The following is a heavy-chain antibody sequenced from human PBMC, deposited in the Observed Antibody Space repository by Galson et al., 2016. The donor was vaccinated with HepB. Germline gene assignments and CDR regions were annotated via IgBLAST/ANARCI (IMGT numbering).Heavy chain of an antibody. D-gene: IGHD2/OR15-2a*01. CDR1: GFSLSTSGVG. V-gene: IGHV2-5*01. CDR2: IYGNDDN. CDR3: APLDWYCNGGTCFDC. Sequence: PALVKPTQTLTLTCTFSGFSLSTSGVGVGWIRQPPGKALDWLALIYGNDDNCYTPSLKSRLTITKDTSKRQVVLTMTNMDPVDTATYYCAPLDWYCNGGTCFDCWGQGSLVTVAS. J-gene: IGHJ4*02.